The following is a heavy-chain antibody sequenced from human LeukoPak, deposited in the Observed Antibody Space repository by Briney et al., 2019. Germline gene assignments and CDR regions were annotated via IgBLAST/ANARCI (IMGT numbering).Heavy chain of an antibody. CDR1: GGSFSGYY. D-gene: IGHD3-16*02. CDR3: ARGTRYGYRY. Sequence: SETLSLTCAVYGGSFSGYYWSWIRQPPGKGLEWIGEINHSGSTNYNPSLKSRVTISVDTSKNQFSLKLSSVTVADTAVYYCARGTRYGYRYWGQGTLVTVSS. J-gene: IGHJ4*02. V-gene: IGHV4-34*01. CDR2: INHSGST.